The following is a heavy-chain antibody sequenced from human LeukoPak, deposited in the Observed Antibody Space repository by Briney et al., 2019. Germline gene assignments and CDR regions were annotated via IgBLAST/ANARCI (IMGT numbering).Heavy chain of an antibody. CDR1: GYSFTSYW. Sequence: GESLKISCKGSGYSFTSYWIGWVRQMPGKGLEWMGIIYPGDSDTRYSPSFQGQVTISADKSISTVFLQWSSLKASDTAMYYCARWGHCSTTSCYSFDYWGQGTLVTVSS. J-gene: IGHJ4*02. V-gene: IGHV5-51*01. CDR2: IYPGDSDT. D-gene: IGHD2-2*02. CDR3: ARWGHCSTTSCYSFDY.